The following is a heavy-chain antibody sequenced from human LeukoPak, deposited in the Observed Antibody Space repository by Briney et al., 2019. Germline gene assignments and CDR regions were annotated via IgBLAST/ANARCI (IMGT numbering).Heavy chain of an antibody. D-gene: IGHD6-25*01. CDR1: GGTFSSYA. Sequence: ASVKVSCKASGGTFSSYAISWVRQAPGQGLEWMGGIIPIFGTANYAQKFQGRVTITADESTSTAYMELSSLRSEDTAVYYCAGVSGSRSGEFDYWGQGTLVTVSS. V-gene: IGHV1-69*13. J-gene: IGHJ4*02. CDR2: IIPIFGTA. CDR3: AGVSGSRSGEFDY.